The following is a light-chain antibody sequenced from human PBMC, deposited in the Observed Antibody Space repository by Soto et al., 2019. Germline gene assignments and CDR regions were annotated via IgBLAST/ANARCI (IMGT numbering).Light chain of an antibody. Sequence: DIEMTQSPSSLSASVGDRVTITCQVSQDISNYLNWYQQKTGRAPKLLIYDASSLESGVSSRFSGSGSGTHFTFTISSLQPDDIATYYCQQYEDFPLTFGQGTRLDIK. CDR3: QQYEDFPLT. CDR2: DAS. V-gene: IGKV1-33*01. CDR1: QDISNY. J-gene: IGKJ5*01.